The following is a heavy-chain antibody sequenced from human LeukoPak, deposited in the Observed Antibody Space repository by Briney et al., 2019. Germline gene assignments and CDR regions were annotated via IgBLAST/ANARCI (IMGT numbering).Heavy chain of an antibody. V-gene: IGHV4-34*01. CDR1: GGSFSGYY. CDR3: AVIAAPYDY. J-gene: IGHJ4*02. Sequence: SETLSLTCAVYGGSFSGYYWCWIRQPPGKGLEWIGEINHSGSTNYNPSLKSRVTISVDTSKNQFSLKLSSVTAADTAVYYCAVIAAPYDYWGQGTLVTVSS. CDR2: INHSGST. D-gene: IGHD6-6*01.